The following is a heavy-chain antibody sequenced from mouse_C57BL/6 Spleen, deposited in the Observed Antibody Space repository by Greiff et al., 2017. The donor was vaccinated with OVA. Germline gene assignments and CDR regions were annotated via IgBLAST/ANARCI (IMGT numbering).Heavy chain of an antibody. D-gene: IGHD1-1*01. V-gene: IGHV1-52*01. CDR3: ASYYGSYWYFDV. CDR1: GYTFTSYW. Sequence: QVQLQQPGAELVRPGSSVKLSCKASGYTFTSYWMHWVKQRPIQGLEWIGNIDPSDSETHYNQKFKDKATLTVDKSSSTAYMQLSSLTSEDSAAYYCASYYGSYWYFDVWGTGTTVTVSS. J-gene: IGHJ1*03. CDR2: IDPSDSET.